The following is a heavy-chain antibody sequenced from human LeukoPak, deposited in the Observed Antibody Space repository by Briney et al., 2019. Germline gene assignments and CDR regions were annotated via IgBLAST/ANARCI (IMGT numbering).Heavy chain of an antibody. CDR2: IYYSGST. CDR3: ARVTGYTIEDYFDY. Sequence: SETLSLTCTVSGGSISSYYWSWLRQPPGKGLEWIGYIYYSGSTNYNPSLKSRVNISVKTSKNQFSLKLRSVTAADTAVYYCARVTGYTIEDYFDYWGQGTLVTVSS. D-gene: IGHD3-9*01. J-gene: IGHJ4*02. CDR1: GGSISSYY. V-gene: IGHV4-59*01.